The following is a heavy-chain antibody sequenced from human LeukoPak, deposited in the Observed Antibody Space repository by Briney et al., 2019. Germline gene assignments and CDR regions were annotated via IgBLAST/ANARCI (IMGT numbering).Heavy chain of an antibody. Sequence: AALRVSSMAPRGTFTSYAVSWLRQAPGQRLEWMGRFIAILGIATYAQKFQGRVTMTADRSTSTAYMELSSLRSEDTAVYYCARLPLADSRDNGDGDYWGQGTLVTVSS. V-gene: IGHV1-69*04. J-gene: IGHJ4*02. CDR3: ARLPLADSRDNGDGDY. CDR2: FIAILGIA. D-gene: IGHD4/OR15-4a*01. CDR1: RGTFTSYA.